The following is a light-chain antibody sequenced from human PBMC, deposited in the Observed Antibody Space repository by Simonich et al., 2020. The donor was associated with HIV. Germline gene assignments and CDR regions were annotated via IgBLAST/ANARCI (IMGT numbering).Light chain of an antibody. Sequence: IQLTQSPSFLSASVGDRITITCRASQGISSYLNWYQQKPGQPPKLLISWASTRESGVPDRFSGSGSGTDFTLTISSLQAEDVAVYYCQQYYSNPLAFGQGTKVEIK. V-gene: IGKV4-1*01. CDR2: WAS. CDR3: QQYYSNPLA. J-gene: IGKJ1*01. CDR1: QGISSY.